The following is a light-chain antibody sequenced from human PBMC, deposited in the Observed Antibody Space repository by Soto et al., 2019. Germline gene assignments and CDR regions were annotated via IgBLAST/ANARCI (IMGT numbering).Light chain of an antibody. Sequence: QSVLTQPASVSGSPGQSISISCTGTRLDVGGYNYVSWYQQQPGKAPKLIIYEVTNRPSGVSDRFSGSKSDNTASLTISGLQTEDEADYYCCSYVSGKTYLFGTGTKVTVL. CDR2: EVT. J-gene: IGLJ1*01. CDR3: CSYVSGKTYL. CDR1: RLDVGGYNY. V-gene: IGLV2-14*03.